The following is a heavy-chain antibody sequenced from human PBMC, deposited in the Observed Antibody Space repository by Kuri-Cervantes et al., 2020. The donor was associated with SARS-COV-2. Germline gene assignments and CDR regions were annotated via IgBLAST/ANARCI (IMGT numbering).Heavy chain of an antibody. D-gene: IGHD3-3*01. J-gene: IGHJ6*03. V-gene: IGHV3-21*01. CDR3: ASSPRGAYDFWSGYTPYYYMDV. CDR2: ISSSSYI. CDR1: GFTFSSYS. Sequence: GGSLRLSCAASGFTFSSYSMNWVRQAPGKGLEWVSSISSSSYIYYADSVKGRFTISRDNAKNSLYLQMNSLRAEDTAVYYCASSPRGAYDFWSGYTPYYYMDVWGKGTTVTVSS.